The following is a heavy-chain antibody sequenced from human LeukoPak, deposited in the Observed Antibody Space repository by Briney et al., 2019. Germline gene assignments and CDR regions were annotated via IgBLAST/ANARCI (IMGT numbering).Heavy chain of an antibody. CDR3: ANLGLYQEADY. CDR1: GFTFSSYG. V-gene: IGHV3-30*18. Sequence: GGSLRLSCAASGFTFSSYGMHWVRQAPGKGLEWVAVISYDGSNKYYADSVKGRFTISRDNSKNTLSLQMHSLRAEDTAVYYCANLGLYQEADYWGQGTLVTVSS. D-gene: IGHD3-16*01. J-gene: IGHJ4*02. CDR2: ISYDGSNK.